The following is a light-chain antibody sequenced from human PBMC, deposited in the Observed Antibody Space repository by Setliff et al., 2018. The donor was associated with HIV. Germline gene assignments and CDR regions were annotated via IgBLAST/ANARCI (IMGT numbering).Light chain of an antibody. CDR2: DVS. CDR1: RSDVGGYNY. J-gene: IGLJ1*01. V-gene: IGLV2-14*01. CDR3: SSYTSSSTDV. Sequence: QSALTQPASVSGSPGQSITISCTGTRSDVGGYNYVSWYQQHPGKAPKLMIYDVSTRPSGVSNRFSGSKSGNTASLTISGLQTEDEADYYCSSYTSSSTDVFGTGTKVTV.